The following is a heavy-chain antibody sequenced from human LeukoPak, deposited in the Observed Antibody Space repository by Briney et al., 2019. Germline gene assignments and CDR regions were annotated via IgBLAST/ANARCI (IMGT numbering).Heavy chain of an antibody. V-gene: IGHV3-30*18. Sequence: PGGSLRLSCAASGFSFSSYGIHWVRQAPGKGLEWVAVIGYDGSNKYYADSVKGRFTISRDNSKNTLYLQMNSLRTEDTAVYFCAKEIYYDSSAFFDYWGQGTLATVSA. CDR1: GFSFSSYG. CDR2: IGYDGSNK. D-gene: IGHD3-22*01. CDR3: AKEIYYDSSAFFDY. J-gene: IGHJ4*02.